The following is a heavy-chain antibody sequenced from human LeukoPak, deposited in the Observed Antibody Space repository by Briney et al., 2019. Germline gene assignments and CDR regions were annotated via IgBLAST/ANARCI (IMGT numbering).Heavy chain of an antibody. Sequence: ASVKVSCKASGGTFSSYAISWVRQAPGQGLEWMGWISAYNGNTNYAQKLQGRVTMTTDTSTSTAYMELRSLRSDDTAVYYCARDQELRFLEWLHLGFDYWGQGTLVTVSS. V-gene: IGHV1-18*01. J-gene: IGHJ4*02. CDR3: ARDQELRFLEWLHLGFDY. D-gene: IGHD3-3*01. CDR1: GGTFSSYA. CDR2: ISAYNGNT.